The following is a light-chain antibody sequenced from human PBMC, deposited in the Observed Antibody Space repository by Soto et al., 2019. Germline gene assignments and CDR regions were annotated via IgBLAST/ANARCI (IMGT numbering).Light chain of an antibody. Sequence: EIVMTQSPTTLSVSPGERATLSCRASQSVASNFAWYQQIAGQAPRLLIHGATTRATGIPPRFSGSGSGTDFTLTISSLEPEDFAVYYCQQRSNWLWTFGQGTKVDIK. CDR2: GAT. J-gene: IGKJ1*01. CDR1: QSVASN. CDR3: QQRSNWLWT. V-gene: IGKV3-15*01.